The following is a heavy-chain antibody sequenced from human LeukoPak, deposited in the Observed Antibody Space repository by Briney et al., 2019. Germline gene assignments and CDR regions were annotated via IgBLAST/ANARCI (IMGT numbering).Heavy chain of an antibody. D-gene: IGHD2-2*01. V-gene: IGHV4-31*03. CDR1: GGSISSGGYY. CDR3: ATVVPAAYNSFDP. CDR2: IYYSGST. Sequence: SETLSLTCTVSGGSISSGGYYWSWIRQHPGKGLEWIGYIYYSGSTYYNPSLKSRVTISVDTSKNQFSLKLSSVTAADTAVYYCATVVPAAYNSFDPWGQGTLATVSS. J-gene: IGHJ5*02.